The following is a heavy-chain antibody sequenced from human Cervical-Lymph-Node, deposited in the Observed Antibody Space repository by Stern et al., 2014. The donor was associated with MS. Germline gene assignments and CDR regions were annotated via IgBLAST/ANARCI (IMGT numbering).Heavy chain of an antibody. V-gene: IGHV3-23*04. CDR3: AKVLVTGSYFYGLAV. CDR2: LDSTGRST. CDR1: GFKFSLYG. Sequence: EVPLVESGGDLVQTGGSLRLSCAASGFKFSLYGITWVRPAPGMGLDRGSALDSTGRSTYYADSVRGRFAISRDNSNSTLFLQLNSLRTEDTAVYYCAKVLVTGSYFYGLAVWGQGTTVTVSS. D-gene: IGHD2-21*02. J-gene: IGHJ6*02.